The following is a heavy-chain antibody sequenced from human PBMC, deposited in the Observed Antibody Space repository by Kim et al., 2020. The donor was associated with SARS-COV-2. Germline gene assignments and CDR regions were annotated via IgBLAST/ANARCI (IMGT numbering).Heavy chain of an antibody. CDR2: NYAT. CDR3: VTSSTEGY. D-gene: IGHD2-8*02. Sequence: NYATAYAASVQGRFTISRDDSKNTAYLQMNSLKTEDTAMYYCVTSSTEGYWGQGTLVTVSS. V-gene: IGHV3-73*01. J-gene: IGHJ4*02.